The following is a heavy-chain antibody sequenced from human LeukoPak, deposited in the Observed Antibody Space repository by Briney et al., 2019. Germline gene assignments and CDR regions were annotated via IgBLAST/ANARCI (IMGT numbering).Heavy chain of an antibody. Sequence: GGSLRLSCAASGFTFSSYAMSWVRQAPGKGLEWVSAISGSGGSTYYADSVKGRFTISRDNSKNTLYLQMNSLRAEDTAVYYCAKADGYCSSTSCYTTKYYYYYTDVWGKGTTVTVSS. CDR3: AKADGYCSSTSCYTTKYYYYYTDV. D-gene: IGHD2-2*01. V-gene: IGHV3-23*01. CDR2: ISGSGGST. J-gene: IGHJ6*03. CDR1: GFTFSSYA.